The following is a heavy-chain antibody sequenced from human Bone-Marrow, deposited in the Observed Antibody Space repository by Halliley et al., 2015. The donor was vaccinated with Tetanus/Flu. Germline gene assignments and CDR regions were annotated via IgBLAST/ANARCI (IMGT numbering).Heavy chain of an antibody. CDR3: ARDRWGRWYFDL. CDR1: GFTVSSNY. V-gene: IGHV3-53*01. J-gene: IGHJ2*01. CDR2: IYSDGST. Sequence: SLRLSCVASGFTVSSNYMTWVRQAPGKGLEWVSVIYSDGSTYYAESVKGRFTISRDISENTVYIQMNSLRAEDTAVYYCARDRWGRWYFDLWGRGPLVTVSS. D-gene: IGHD2-21*02.